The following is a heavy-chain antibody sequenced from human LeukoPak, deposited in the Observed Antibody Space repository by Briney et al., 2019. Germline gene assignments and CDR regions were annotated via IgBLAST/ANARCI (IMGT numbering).Heavy chain of an antibody. J-gene: IGHJ4*02. CDR1: GYTFTSYD. D-gene: IGHD3-10*01. Sequence: GASVKVSCKASGYTFTSYDINCVRQATGQGLEWMGWMNPNSGNTGYAQKFRGRVTMTRNTSISTAYMELSSLRSEDTAVYYCARGVLSGSYLVYWGQGTLVTVSS. CDR2: MNPNSGNT. CDR3: ARGVLSGSYLVY. V-gene: IGHV1-8*01.